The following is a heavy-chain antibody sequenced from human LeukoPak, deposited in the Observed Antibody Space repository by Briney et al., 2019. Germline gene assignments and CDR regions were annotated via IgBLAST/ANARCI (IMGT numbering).Heavy chain of an antibody. Sequence: PSETLSLTCTASGGSISSGSYYWSWIRQPAGKGLEWIGRIYTSGSTNYNPSLKSRVTISVDTSKNQFSLKLSSVTAADTAVYYCARGQYRDAFDIWGQGTMVTVSS. V-gene: IGHV4-61*02. CDR3: ARGQYRDAFDI. D-gene: IGHD1-1*01. J-gene: IGHJ3*02. CDR2: IYTSGST. CDR1: GGSISSGSYY.